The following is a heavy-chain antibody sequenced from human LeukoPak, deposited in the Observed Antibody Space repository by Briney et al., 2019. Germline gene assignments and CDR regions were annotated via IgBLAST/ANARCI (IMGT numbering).Heavy chain of an antibody. CDR2: INPNSGGT. J-gene: IGHJ4*02. V-gene: IGHV1-2*02. CDR3: ARDYYGSGSYNYFDY. D-gene: IGHD3-10*01. CDR1: GYTFAGYY. Sequence: ASVKVSCKASGYTFAGYYMHWVRQAPGQGLEWMGWINPNSGGTNYAQKFQGRATMTRDTSISTAYMELSRLRSDDTAVYYCARDYYGSGSYNYFDYWGQGTLVTVSS.